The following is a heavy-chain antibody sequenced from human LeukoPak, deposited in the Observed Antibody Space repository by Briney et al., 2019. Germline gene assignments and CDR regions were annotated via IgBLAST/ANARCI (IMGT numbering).Heavy chain of an antibody. CDR1: GFTFSSYG. J-gene: IGHJ4*02. Sequence: GGSLRLSCAASGFTFSSYGMHWVRQAPGKGLEWVAVIWYDGSNKYYADSVKGRFTISRDNSKNTLHLQMNSLRAEDTAVYYCARSWEWELLGGFDYWGQETLVTVSS. D-gene: IGHD1-26*01. CDR2: IWYDGSNK. V-gene: IGHV3-33*01. CDR3: ARSWEWELLGGFDY.